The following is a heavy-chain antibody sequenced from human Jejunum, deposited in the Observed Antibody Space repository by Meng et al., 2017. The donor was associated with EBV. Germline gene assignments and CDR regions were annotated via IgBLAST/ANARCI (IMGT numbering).Heavy chain of an antibody. CDR3: ARGSHYTWDV. D-gene: IGHD3-16*01. V-gene: IGHV4-4*02. CDR1: GDSIISTDTW. J-gene: IGHJ4*02. Sequence: QVKLQESGPGLVKPSGTLSLSCGFSGDSIISTDTWWSWVRQPPGKGLEWIGEIFHAGNTNYNPSLKSQVTMSVDTSKNQFSLNLSSVTAADSAVYYCARGSHYTWDVWGQGTLVTVSS. CDR2: IFHAGNT.